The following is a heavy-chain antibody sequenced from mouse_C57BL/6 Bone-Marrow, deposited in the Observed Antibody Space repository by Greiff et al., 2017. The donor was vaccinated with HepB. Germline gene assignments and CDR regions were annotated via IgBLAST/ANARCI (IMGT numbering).Heavy chain of an antibody. J-gene: IGHJ4*01. D-gene: IGHD3-2*02. Sequence: QVQLQQSGAELVRPGTSVKVSCKASGYAFTNYLIEWVQQRPGQGLEWIGVINPGSGGTNYNENFKGKATLTADKSSSTAYMQLSSLTSEDSAVYYCAREGAAQATGAMDYWGQGTSVTVSS. V-gene: IGHV1-54*01. CDR2: INPGSGGT. CDR3: AREGAAQATGAMDY. CDR1: GYAFTNYL.